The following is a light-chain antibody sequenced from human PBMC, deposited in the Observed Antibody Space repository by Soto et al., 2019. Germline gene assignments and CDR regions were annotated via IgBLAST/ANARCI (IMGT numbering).Light chain of an antibody. J-gene: IGKJ4*01. V-gene: IGKV2-30*01. CDR2: KVS. CDR1: QSLVYSDGNTY. Sequence: DVVMTQSPLSLPVTLGQPASISCRSSQSLVYSDGNTYLHWFQQRPGQSPRRLIHKVSIRDSGVPDRFSGSGSGTDFTLQISRVEAEDVGIYYCMQALQGVTFGGGTKVDIK. CDR3: MQALQGVT.